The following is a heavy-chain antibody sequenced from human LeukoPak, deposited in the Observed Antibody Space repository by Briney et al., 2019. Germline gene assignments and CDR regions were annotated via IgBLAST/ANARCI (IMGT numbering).Heavy chain of an antibody. CDR2: IYYDGST. Sequence: PSETLSLTCTASGDSITRNYLTWVRQPPGKGLEWIGYIYYDGSTTYNPSLKSRVTISVGTAKNHFSLEPSSVTAADTAVYYCARRNDPYDLDVWGQGTTVTVS. CDR1: GDSITRNY. D-gene: IGHD1-1*01. CDR3: ARRNDPYDLDV. V-gene: IGHV4-59*08. J-gene: IGHJ6*02.